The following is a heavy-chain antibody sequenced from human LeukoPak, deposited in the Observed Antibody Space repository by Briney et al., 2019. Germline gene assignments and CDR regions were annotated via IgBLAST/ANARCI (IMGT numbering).Heavy chain of an antibody. J-gene: IGHJ4*02. V-gene: IGHV3-23*01. Sequence: VSAVSDSVANTPYAASVQPRFTISRDNSKTTLYLPMNSLRAEDTAVYYCARAKYQLLYFHYWGQGTLVPVSS. CDR2: VSDSVANT. D-gene: IGHD2-2*01. CDR3: ARAKYQLLYFHY.